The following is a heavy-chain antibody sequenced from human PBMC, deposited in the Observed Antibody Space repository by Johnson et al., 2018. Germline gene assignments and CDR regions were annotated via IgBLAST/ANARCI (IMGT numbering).Heavy chain of an antibody. V-gene: IGHV3-33*01. Sequence: QVQLVESGGGVVQPGTSLRLSCAASGFTFSSRGMHWVRQAPGKGLDWVAIIWYDGSIKYYADSVKGRFTIARDNSKNTLYLQMNSLRAEDTAVYYCASDDWGTDCGGDCYYGHFDYWGQGTLVTVSS. CDR3: ASDDWGTDCGGDCYYGHFDY. CDR1: GFTFSSRG. J-gene: IGHJ4*02. CDR2: IWYDGSIK. D-gene: IGHD2-21*02.